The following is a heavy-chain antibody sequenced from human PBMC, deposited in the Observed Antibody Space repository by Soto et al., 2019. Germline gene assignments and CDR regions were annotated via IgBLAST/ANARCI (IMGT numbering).Heavy chain of an antibody. J-gene: IGHJ4*02. D-gene: IGHD6-13*01. CDR1: GFTVSSNY. CDR2: IYSGGST. V-gene: IGHV3-53*01. Sequence: PGGSLRLSCAASGFTVSSNYMSWVRQAPGKGLEWVSVIYSGGSTYYADSVKGRFTISRDNSKNTLYLQMNSLRAEDTAVYYCAGTIAAAGPYFDYWGQGTLVTVSS. CDR3: AGTIAAAGPYFDY.